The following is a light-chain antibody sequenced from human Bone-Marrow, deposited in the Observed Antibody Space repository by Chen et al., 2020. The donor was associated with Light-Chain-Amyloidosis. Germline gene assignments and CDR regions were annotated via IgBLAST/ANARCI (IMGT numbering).Light chain of an antibody. CDR2: GNN. CDR1: SSNVGAGYD. V-gene: IGLV1-40*01. CDR3: QSYDTTLSGSV. J-gene: IGLJ2*01. Sequence: QSVLTQPPSVSGAPGQRVTISCSGSSSNVGAGYDVQWYQQLPETAPKLLIYGNNDRPSGVPDRFSGSKSGTSASLVITGLQAEDDAEYYCQSYDTTLSGSVFGGGTKLTVL.